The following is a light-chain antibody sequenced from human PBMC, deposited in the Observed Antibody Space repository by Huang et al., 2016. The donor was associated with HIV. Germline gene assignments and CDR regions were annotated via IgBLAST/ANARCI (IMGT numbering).Light chain of an antibody. V-gene: IGKV3-20*01. CDR1: QSVSSSY. CDR3: QHYGSSPYT. Sequence: EIVLTQSPGTLSLSPGERATLSCRASQSVSSSYLAWYQQKPGPAPRLLIYGASSGATGIPDRFSGSGSGTDFTLTISRLEPEDFALYYCQHYGSSPYTFGQGTKLEIK. CDR2: GAS. J-gene: IGKJ2*01.